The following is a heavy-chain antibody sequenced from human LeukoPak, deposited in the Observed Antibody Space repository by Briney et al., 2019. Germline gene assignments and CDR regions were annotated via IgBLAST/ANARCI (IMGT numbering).Heavy chain of an antibody. CDR2: ISSSSSYI. CDR3: ASLPWLVRWVYY. CDR1: GFTFSNYW. D-gene: IGHD6-19*01. J-gene: IGHJ4*02. Sequence: GGSLRLSCAASGFTFSNYWMSWVRQAPGKGLEWVSSISSSSSYIYYADSVKGRFTISRDNAKNSLYLQMNSLRAEDTAVYYCASLPWLVRWVYYWGQGTLVTVSS. V-gene: IGHV3-21*01.